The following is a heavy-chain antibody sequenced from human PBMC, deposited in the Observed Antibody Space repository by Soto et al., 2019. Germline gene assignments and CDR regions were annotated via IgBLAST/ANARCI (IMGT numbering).Heavy chain of an antibody. V-gene: IGHV1-58*01. J-gene: IGHJ3*02. CDR2: IVVGSGNT. Sequence: SVKVSCKASGFTFTSSAVQWVRQARGQRLELIGWIVVGSGNTNYAQKFQERVTITRDMSTSTAYMELSSLRSEDTAVYYCAREGNYGNHHDGFGIWGQGTMVTVSS. D-gene: IGHD1-7*01. CDR3: AREGNYGNHHDGFGI. CDR1: GFTFTSSA.